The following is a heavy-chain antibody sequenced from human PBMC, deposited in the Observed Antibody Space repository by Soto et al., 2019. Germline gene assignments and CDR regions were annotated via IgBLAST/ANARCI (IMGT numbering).Heavy chain of an antibody. CDR1: GFTFSSYW. Sequence: GGSLRLSCAASGFTFSSYWMSWVRQAPGKGLEWVGRIKSKTDGGTTDYAAPVKGRFTISRDDSKNTLYLQMNSLKTEDTAVYYCTTDGSERLLDYDLWSGFYPAGYYYGMDVWGQGTTVTVSS. J-gene: IGHJ6*02. D-gene: IGHD3-3*01. CDR2: IKSKTDGGTT. CDR3: TTDGSERLLDYDLWSGFYPAGYYYGMDV. V-gene: IGHV3-15*01.